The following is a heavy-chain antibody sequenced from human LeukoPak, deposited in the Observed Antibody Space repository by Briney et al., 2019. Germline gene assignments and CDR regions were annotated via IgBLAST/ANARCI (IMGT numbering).Heavy chain of an antibody. CDR3: ARDGYCSGGSCYSGYAFDI. D-gene: IGHD2-15*01. CDR2: IYTSGST. J-gene: IGHJ3*02. V-gene: IGHV4-4*07. CDR1: GGSISSYY. Sequence: SETLSLTCTVSGGSISSYYWSRIRQPAGKGLEWIGRIYTSGSTNYNPSLKSRVTMSVDTSKNQFSLKLSSVTAADTAVYYCARDGYCSGGSCYSGYAFDIWGQGTMVTVSS.